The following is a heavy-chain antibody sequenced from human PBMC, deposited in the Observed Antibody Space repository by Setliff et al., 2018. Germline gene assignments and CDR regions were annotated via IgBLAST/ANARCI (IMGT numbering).Heavy chain of an antibody. D-gene: IGHD5-18*01. CDR2: TIPAFGTT. J-gene: IGHJ6*03. CDR3: VREGVDTRSSTDYRYYMDV. CDR1: GGTFRNYG. V-gene: IGHV1-69*13. Sequence: GASVKVSCKASGGTFRNYGISWVRQAPGQGLEWMGGTIPAFGTTDYSQKFQGRVTIIPDESTSTAFMQLSSLRSEDTAVYYCVREGVDTRSSTDYRYYMDVWGKGTTVTVSS.